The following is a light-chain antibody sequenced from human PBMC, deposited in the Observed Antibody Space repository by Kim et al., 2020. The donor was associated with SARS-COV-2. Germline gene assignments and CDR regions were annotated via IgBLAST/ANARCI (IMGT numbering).Light chain of an antibody. V-gene: IGLV2-14*04. J-gene: IGLJ2*01. CDR2: DVS. Sequence: QSSTISCTGTSSDVGGYNYVSWYQQHPGKAPKLMIYDVSKRPSGVSNRFSGSKSDNTASLTISGLQAEDEADYYCSSYTSSSTLIFGGGTQLTVL. CDR1: SSDVGGYNY. CDR3: SSYTSSSTLI.